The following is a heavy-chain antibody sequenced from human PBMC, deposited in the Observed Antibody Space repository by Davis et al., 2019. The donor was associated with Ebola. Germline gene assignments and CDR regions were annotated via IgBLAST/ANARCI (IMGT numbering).Heavy chain of an antibody. Sequence: GESLKISCTDSVITFSSYAMTWVRQAPGKGLKYVSAISSNGGSTYYADSVKGRFTISRDNSKNTLYLQMSSLRAEDTAVYYCVKTQFLEWSYGMDVWGQGTTVTVSS. CDR2: ISSNGGST. J-gene: IGHJ6*02. CDR1: VITFSSYA. V-gene: IGHV3-64D*06. D-gene: IGHD3-3*01. CDR3: VKTQFLEWSYGMDV.